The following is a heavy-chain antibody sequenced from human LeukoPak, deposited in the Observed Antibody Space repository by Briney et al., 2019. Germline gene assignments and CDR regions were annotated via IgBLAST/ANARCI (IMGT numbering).Heavy chain of an antibody. CDR2: IYSGGST. V-gene: IGHV3-53*01. D-gene: IGHD1-26*01. Sequence: GGSLRLSCAASGFTFSGSALHWVRQASGKGLEWVSIIYSGGSTFYADSVKGRFTISRDNSKNTLYLQMNSLRAEDTAVYYCARGGSYLSAFDIWGQGTMVTVSS. J-gene: IGHJ3*02. CDR3: ARGGSYLSAFDI. CDR1: GFTFSGSA.